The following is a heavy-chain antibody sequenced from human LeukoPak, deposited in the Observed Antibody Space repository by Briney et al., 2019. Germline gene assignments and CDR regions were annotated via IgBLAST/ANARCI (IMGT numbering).Heavy chain of an antibody. J-gene: IGHJ5*02. CDR3: ARDGFDPGLPASNWFDP. CDR1: GFTFSSYA. Sequence: GGSLRLSCAASGFTFSSYAMSWVRQAPGKGLEWVSAISGSGGSTYYADSVKGRFTISRDNAKNSLYLQMNSLRAEDTAVYYCARDGFDPGLPASNWFDPWGQGTLVTVSS. D-gene: IGHD3-9*01. CDR2: ISGSGGST. V-gene: IGHV3-23*01.